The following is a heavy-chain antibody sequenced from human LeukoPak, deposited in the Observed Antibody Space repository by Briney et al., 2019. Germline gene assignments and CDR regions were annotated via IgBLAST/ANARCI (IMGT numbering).Heavy chain of an antibody. Sequence: PGGSLRLSCAASGFTFSSYSMNWVRQAPGKGLEWVSSISSSSSYIYYADSVKGRFTISRDNSKNTLYLQMNSLRAEDTAVYYCAKDPTYYYDSGGYYYAGDYWGQGTLVTVSS. CDR3: AKDPTYYYDSGGYYYAGDY. CDR2: ISSSSSYI. J-gene: IGHJ4*02. V-gene: IGHV3-21*01. CDR1: GFTFSSYS. D-gene: IGHD3-22*01.